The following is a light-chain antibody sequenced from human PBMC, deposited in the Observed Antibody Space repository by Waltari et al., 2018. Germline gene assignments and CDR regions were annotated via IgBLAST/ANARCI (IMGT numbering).Light chain of an antibody. J-gene: IGKJ2*01. V-gene: IGKV3-15*01. CDR2: GAS. Sequence: ETVMTQSPATLSMSPGERATSSCRPSQSVSSNLAWYQHKPGQSPRLLIYGASIRATGIPARFSGSGSGTEFTLTISSLQSEDFAVYYCQQYNNWPPYTFGQGTKLEI. CDR3: QQYNNWPPYT. CDR1: QSVSSN.